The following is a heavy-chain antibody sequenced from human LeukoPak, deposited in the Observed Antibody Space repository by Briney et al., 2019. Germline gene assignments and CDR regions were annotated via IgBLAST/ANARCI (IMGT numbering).Heavy chain of an antibody. Sequence: GGSLRLSCAASGFTFSDYYMSWIRQAPGKGLEWVSYISSSGSTIYYADSVKGRFTISRDNAKNSLYLQMNSLRAEDTAVYYCARVHLQYYDFWSGYPDAFDIWGQGTMVTVSS. J-gene: IGHJ3*02. CDR3: ARVHLQYYDFWSGYPDAFDI. CDR1: GFTFSDYY. V-gene: IGHV3-11*04. D-gene: IGHD3-3*01. CDR2: ISSSGSTI.